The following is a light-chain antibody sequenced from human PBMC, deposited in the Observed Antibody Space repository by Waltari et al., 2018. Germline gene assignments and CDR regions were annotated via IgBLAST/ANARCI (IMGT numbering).Light chain of an antibody. CDR1: QGINTY. V-gene: IGKV1-9*01. CDR3: QQLNSYPIT. J-gene: IGKJ5*01. CDR2: TAS. Sequence: DIQLTQSPSFLSASVGDRVTITCRASQGINTYLAWYQQKPGKAPTVLIYTASTLHTGVPSRFSGSGSGTEFTLTISSLQPEDFATYYCQQLNSYPITFGHGTRLEIK.